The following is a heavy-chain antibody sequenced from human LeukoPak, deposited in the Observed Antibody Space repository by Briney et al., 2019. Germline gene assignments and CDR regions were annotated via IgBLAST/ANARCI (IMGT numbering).Heavy chain of an antibody. D-gene: IGHD1-26*01. CDR1: GFTFSSYW. CDR2: INSDGSST. J-gene: IGHJ3*02. CDR3: ARAGIVGAKSDAFDI. Sequence: GGSLRLPCAASGFTFSSYWMHWVRQAPGKGLVWVSRINSDGSSTSYADSVKGRFTISRDNAKNTLYLQMNSLRAEDTAVYYCARAGIVGAKSDAFDIWGQGTMVTVSS. V-gene: IGHV3-74*01.